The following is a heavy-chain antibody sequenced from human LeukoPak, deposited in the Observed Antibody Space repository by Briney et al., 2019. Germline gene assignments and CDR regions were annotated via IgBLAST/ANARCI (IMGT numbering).Heavy chain of an antibody. CDR1: EFAFSNFA. CDR3: AKMEGQRLYDYCMDV. J-gene: IGHJ6*03. D-gene: IGHD3-3*01. Sequence: GGSLRLSCAASEFAFSNFAMSWVRQAPGKGLEWVSAMSGSGYYTYYVESVKGRFTISRDNSKNTLYLHMNSLRADDTAVYYCAKMEGQRLYDYCMDVWGRGTTVTVSS. CDR2: MSGSGYYT. V-gene: IGHV3-23*01.